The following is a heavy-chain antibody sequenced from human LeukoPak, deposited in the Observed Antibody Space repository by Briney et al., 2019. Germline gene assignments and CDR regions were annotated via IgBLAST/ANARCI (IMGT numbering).Heavy chain of an antibody. CDR3: ARDSSGWLSTDY. CDR1: GYTFTSYG. V-gene: IGHV1-18*01. Sequence: ASVKVSCKASGYTFTSYGISWVRQAPGQGLEWMGWISVYNGNTNYAQKLQGRVTMTTDTSTSTACMELRSLRSDDTAVYYCARDSSGWLSTDYWGQGTLVTVSS. CDR2: ISVYNGNT. D-gene: IGHD6-19*01. J-gene: IGHJ4*02.